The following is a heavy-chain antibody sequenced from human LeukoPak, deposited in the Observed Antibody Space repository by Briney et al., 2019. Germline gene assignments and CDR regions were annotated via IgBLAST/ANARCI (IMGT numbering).Heavy chain of an antibody. V-gene: IGHV3-30*02. CDR1: GFTFSSYG. J-gene: IGHJ6*03. CDR3: AKGSKAVLFTRDHYMDV. D-gene: IGHD6-19*01. CDR2: IRYDGSNT. Sequence: PGGSLRLSCAASGFTFSSYGIHWVRQAPGKGLEWVAFIRYDGSNTYYADSVKGRFTISRDNSKNTLYLQMNSLRAEDTAMYYCAKGSKAVLFTRDHYMDVWGKGTTVTISS.